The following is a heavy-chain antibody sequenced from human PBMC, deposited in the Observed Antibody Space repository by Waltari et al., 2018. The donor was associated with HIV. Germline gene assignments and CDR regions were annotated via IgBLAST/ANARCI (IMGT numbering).Heavy chain of an antibody. CDR3: ARGGCSGGTCYSKSFDL. V-gene: IGHV1-69*01. CDR1: GGTFSSYT. D-gene: IGHD2-15*01. J-gene: IGHJ3*01. CDR2: IIPKFGTV. Sequence: QVQLVQSGPEMKMSASSVKVSCKASGGTFSSYTISWVRQAPGQGLEWMGGIIPKFGTVKYAQKFQGRVTMTADESTSTVYLELTSLRSDDTAVYYCARGGCSGGTCYSKSFDLWGQGTLVTVSS.